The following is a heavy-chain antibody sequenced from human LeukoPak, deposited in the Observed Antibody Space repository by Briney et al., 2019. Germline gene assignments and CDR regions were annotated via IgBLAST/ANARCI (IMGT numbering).Heavy chain of an antibody. D-gene: IGHD2-2*01. J-gene: IGHJ4*02. CDR2: INHSGST. Sequence: TASETLSLTCAVYGVSFSGYYWSWIRQPPGKGLEWIGEINHSGSTNYNPSLKSRVTISVDTSKNQFSLKLSSVTAADTAVYYCARRRRYCSSTSCSDTYFDYWGQGTLVTVSS. CDR1: GVSFSGYY. CDR3: ARRRRYCSSTSCSDTYFDY. V-gene: IGHV4-34*01.